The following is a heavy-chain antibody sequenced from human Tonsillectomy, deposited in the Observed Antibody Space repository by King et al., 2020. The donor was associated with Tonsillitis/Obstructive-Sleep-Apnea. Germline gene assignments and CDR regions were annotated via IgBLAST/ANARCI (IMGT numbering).Heavy chain of an antibody. Sequence: VQLVESGAEVKTPGASVKVSCKASGYTFTWYYIHWVRQARGQGLEWMGIINPSSGVTRYAQKFQGRVTMTTDTSASTVQLGLSSLRSEDTAVYYCARDDVVGRYIDSWGQGTLVTVSS. CDR2: INPSSGVT. CDR3: ARDDVVGRYIDS. CDR1: GYTFTWYY. J-gene: IGHJ4*02. D-gene: IGHD2-21*01. V-gene: IGHV1-46*01.